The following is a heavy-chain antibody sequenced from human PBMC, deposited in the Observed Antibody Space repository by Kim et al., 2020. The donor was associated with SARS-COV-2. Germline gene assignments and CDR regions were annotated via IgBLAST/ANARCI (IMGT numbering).Heavy chain of an antibody. CDR2: ITIGRSFI. D-gene: IGHD4-4*01. V-gene: IGHV3-21*01. J-gene: IGHJ4*02. CDR1: GFTFSAYN. Sequence: GGSLRLSCAASGFTFSAYNMHWVRQAPGKGLEWVSAITIGRSFIYYADSLKGRFTISRDNTRNSVYLQMNSLRAEDSAVYYCARGGMTTLSLLGYWVRGT. CDR3: ARGGMTTLSLLGY.